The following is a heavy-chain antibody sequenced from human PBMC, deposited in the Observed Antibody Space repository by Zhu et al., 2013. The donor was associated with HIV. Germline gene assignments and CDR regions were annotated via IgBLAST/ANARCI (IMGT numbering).Heavy chain of an antibody. J-gene: IGHJ6*02. CDR2: IIPIFGTA. V-gene: IGHV1-69*12. CDR3: ARSYVYGGNSYYYYGMDV. Sequence: QVQLVQSGAEVKKPGSSVKVSCKASGGTFSSYAISWVRQAPGQGLEWMGGIIPIFGTANYAQKFQGRVTITADESTSTAYMELSSLRSEDTAVYYCARSYVYGGNSYYYYGMDVWGQGTTVTVSS. D-gene: IGHD2-21*02. CDR1: GGTFSSYA.